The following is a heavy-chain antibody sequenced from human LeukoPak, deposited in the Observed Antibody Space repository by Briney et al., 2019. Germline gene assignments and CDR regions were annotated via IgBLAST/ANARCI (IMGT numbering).Heavy chain of an antibody. CDR1: GFTFSSYS. D-gene: IGHD2/OR15-2a*01. V-gene: IGHV3-23*01. CDR3: AKGIKSPGDP. J-gene: IGHJ5*02. CDR2: IGSEGST. Sequence: GGSLRLSCAASGFTFSSYSMNWVRQAPGKGLEWVSAIGSEGSTYYEDSVKGRFTISRDNSKNTLYLEMNSLRADDTAIYYCAKGIKSPGDPWGQGTLVTVSS.